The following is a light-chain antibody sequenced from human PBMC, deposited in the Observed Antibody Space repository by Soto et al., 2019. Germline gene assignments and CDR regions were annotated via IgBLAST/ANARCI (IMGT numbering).Light chain of an antibody. V-gene: IGKV3-20*01. J-gene: IGKJ5*01. CDR1: QSVSSSY. CDR2: DAS. CDR3: QQYGSPPIT. Sequence: EIVLTQSPGTLSLSPGERATLSCRASQSVSSSYLAWYQQKLGQAPRLLIYDASRRATGIPDRFSGSGSGTDFTLTISRLEPEDFAVYYCQQYGSPPITFGQGTRLEIK.